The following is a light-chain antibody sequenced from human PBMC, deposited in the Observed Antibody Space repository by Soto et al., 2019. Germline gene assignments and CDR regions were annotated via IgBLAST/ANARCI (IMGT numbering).Light chain of an antibody. CDR2: GAS. CDR3: HQYASSSRT. Sequence: EIVLTQSPGTLSLSPGERATLSCRASQSFSSNYLAWYQQKPGQAPRLLIYGASSRATGIPDRFSGSGSGTDFTLTISRLAPEDFAVYYCHQYASSSRTFGQGTKVEIK. J-gene: IGKJ1*01. CDR1: QSFSSNY. V-gene: IGKV3-20*01.